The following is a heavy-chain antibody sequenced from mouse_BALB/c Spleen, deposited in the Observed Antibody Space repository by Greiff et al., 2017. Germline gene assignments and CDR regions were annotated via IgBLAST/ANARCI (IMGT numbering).Heavy chain of an antibody. J-gene: IGHJ4*01. CDR2: IWGGGST. D-gene: IGHD2-4*01. CDR3: ARSDYDYDEDAMDY. CDR1: GFSLTDYG. V-gene: IGHV2-6-5*01. Sequence: VQVVESGPGLVAPSQSLSITCTVSGFSLTDYGVSWIRQPPGKGLEWLGVIWGGGSTYYNSALKSRLSISKDNTKSQVFLKMNSLQTDDTAMYYCARSDYDYDEDAMDYWGQGTSVTVSA.